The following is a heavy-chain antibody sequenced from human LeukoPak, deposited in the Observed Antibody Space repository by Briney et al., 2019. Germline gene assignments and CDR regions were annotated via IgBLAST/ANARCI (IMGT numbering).Heavy chain of an antibody. Sequence: GGSLRLSCAASKFNFNTYSIHWVRQAPGKGLEWVAVISYDGSNKYYADSVKGRFTISRDNSKNTLYLQMNSLRAEDTAVYYCARLTEKGFDYWGQGTLVTVSS. CDR3: ARLTEKGFDY. CDR1: KFNFNTYS. D-gene: IGHD1-20*01. J-gene: IGHJ4*02. V-gene: IGHV3-30*03. CDR2: ISYDGSNK.